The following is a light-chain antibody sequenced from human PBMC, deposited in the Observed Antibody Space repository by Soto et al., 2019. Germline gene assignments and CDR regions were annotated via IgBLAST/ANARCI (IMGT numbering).Light chain of an antibody. CDR2: SAS. J-gene: IGKJ4*01. Sequence: DVQLTQSPSSLSASVGDRVTITCRVSQGTRSYLNWFRQKPGKVPKLLIYSASNLQSGVPSRFSGSGSGTDFTLTSSSVQPEDVAIYYGRRTYNAPPTFGGGTKVEIK. CDR1: QGTRSY. V-gene: IGKV1-27*01. CDR3: RRTYNAPPT.